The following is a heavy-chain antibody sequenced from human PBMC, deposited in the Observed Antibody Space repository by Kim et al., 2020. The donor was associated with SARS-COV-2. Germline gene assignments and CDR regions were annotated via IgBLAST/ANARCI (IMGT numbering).Heavy chain of an antibody. D-gene: IGHD5-18*01. Sequence: GGSLRLSCAASGFTFSSYAMSWVRQAPGKGLEWVSTISTGGGVTNYGDSVRGRFTISRDSSKNTVYLQMNSLRAEDTAVYYCARGGRIQICEHWGQGTQV. CDR1: GFTFSSYA. J-gene: IGHJ4*02. CDR2: ISTGGGVT. CDR3: ARGGRIQICEH. V-gene: IGHV3-23*01.